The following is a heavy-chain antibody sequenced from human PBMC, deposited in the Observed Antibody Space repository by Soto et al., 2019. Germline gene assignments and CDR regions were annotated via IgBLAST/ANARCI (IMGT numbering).Heavy chain of an antibody. V-gene: IGHV1-2*04. Sequence: ASVKVSCKASGYTFTGYYMHWVRQVPGQGLEWMGWINPNSGGTNYAQKFQGWVTMTRDTSISTAYMELSRLRSDDTAAYYCARDLYFGEHCIGHYYGMDVWGQGTTVTVSS. J-gene: IGHJ6*02. D-gene: IGHD3-10*01. CDR3: ARDLYFGEHCIGHYYGMDV. CDR2: INPNSGGT. CDR1: GYTFTGYY.